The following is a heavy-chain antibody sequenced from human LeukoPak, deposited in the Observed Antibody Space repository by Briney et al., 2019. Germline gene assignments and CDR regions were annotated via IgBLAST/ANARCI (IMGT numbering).Heavy chain of an antibody. Sequence: GESLKISRKASGYNFTNYWIAWVRQMPGKGLEWMGIIYPGDSDTRYSPSFQGQVTISADKSISTAYLQWSSLKASDTAMYYCARPSSMGYYGSGSYLPDAFDIWGQGTMVTVSS. CDR1: GYNFTNYW. CDR2: IYPGDSDT. CDR3: ARPSSMGYYGSGSYLPDAFDI. J-gene: IGHJ3*02. D-gene: IGHD3-10*01. V-gene: IGHV5-51*01.